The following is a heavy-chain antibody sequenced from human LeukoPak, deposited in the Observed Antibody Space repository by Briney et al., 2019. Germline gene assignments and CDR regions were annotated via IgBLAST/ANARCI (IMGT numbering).Heavy chain of an antibody. J-gene: IGHJ1*01. CDR2: IYYSGST. D-gene: IGHD3-9*01. CDR1: GGSISSYY. CDR3: AGEPPYYDTLTGYSLPQYFQH. V-gene: IGHV4-59*01. Sequence: SETLSLTCTVSGGSISSYYWSWIRQPPGKGLEWIGYIYYSGSTNYNPSLKSRVTISVDTSKNQFSLKLSSVTAADTAVYYCAGEPPYYDTLTGYSLPQYFQHWGQGTLVTVSS.